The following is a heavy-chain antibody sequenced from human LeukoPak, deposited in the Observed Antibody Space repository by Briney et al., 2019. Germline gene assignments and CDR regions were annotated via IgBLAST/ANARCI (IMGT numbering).Heavy chain of an antibody. D-gene: IGHD3-16*02. CDR2: ISGSDGST. CDR3: AKSLGVGAYTRYKGFDQ. J-gene: IGHJ4*02. V-gene: IGHV3-23*01. Sequence: GGSLRLSCAASGFTFSSYAMNWVRQAPGKGLEWVSSISGSDGSTYYADFVKGRFTIYRDNSKNTLHLQMNSLRAEDTAVYYCAKSLGVGAYTRYKGFDQWGQGTLVTVSS. CDR1: GFTFSSYA.